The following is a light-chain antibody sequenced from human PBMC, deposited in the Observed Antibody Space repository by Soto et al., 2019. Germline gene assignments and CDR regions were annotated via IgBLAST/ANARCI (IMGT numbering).Light chain of an antibody. CDR1: QSVSSSY. V-gene: IGKV3-20*01. CDR2: GAS. J-gene: IGKJ1*01. Sequence: DSLLAQSTGTLSFSPGERATLSRRASQSVSSSYLAWYQQKPGQAPRLLIYGASSRATGIPDRFSGSGSGTDFTLTISRLEPEDFAVYYCQQYGSSSWPFGQGSMVDVK. CDR3: QQYGSSSWP.